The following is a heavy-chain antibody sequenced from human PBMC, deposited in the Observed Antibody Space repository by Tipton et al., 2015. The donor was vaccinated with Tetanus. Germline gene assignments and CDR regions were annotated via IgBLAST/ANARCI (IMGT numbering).Heavy chain of an antibody. CDR1: GYTXXXYG. V-gene: IGHV1-18*01. D-gene: IGHD2-15*01. CDR3: AREGGGXXXATWYYGMEG. J-gene: IGHJ6*02. Sequence: QLVQSGAEVKKPXASVXXXCKXXGYTXXXYGXXWVXXXPGQXXEXXXWIXXXHGXKNYAXKLQGRVTMTTDTSTSTANNGLRSGGSDDTAVXYXAREGGGXXXATWYYGMEGWGQGTTVTVSS. CDR2: IXXXHGXK.